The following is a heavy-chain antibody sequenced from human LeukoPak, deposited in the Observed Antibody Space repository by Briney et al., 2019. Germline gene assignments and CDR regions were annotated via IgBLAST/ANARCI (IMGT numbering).Heavy chain of an antibody. Sequence: ASVKVSCKASGGTFGSYAISWVRQAPGQGLEWMGGIIPIFGTANYAQKFQGRVTITTDESTSTAYMELSSLRSEDTAVYYCAAPQEWELRYFQHWGQGTLVTISS. V-gene: IGHV1-69*05. J-gene: IGHJ1*01. D-gene: IGHD1-26*01. CDR2: IIPIFGTA. CDR3: AAPQEWELRYFQH. CDR1: GGTFGSYA.